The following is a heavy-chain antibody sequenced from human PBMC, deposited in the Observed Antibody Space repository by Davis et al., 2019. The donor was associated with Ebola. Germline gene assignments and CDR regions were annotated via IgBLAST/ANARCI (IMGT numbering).Heavy chain of an antibody. CDR1: GYTFTSYG. Sequence: AASVKVSCKASGYTFTSYGISWVRQAPGQGLEWMGWISAYNGNTNYAQKLQGRVTMTRDTSISTAYMELSSLRSEDTAVYYCARGVMWLRFPYYYYGMDVWGKGTTVTVSS. V-gene: IGHV1-18*04. D-gene: IGHD5-12*01. J-gene: IGHJ6*04. CDR2: ISAYNGNT. CDR3: ARGVMWLRFPYYYYGMDV.